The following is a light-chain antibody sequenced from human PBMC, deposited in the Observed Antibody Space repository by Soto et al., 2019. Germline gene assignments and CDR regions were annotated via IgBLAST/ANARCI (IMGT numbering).Light chain of an antibody. CDR2: DTS. CDR3: QQYNKWPPLP. CDR1: QSVGSN. Sequence: EIVMTQSPATLSVSPGERATLSCRASQSVGSNLAWYQQKPGQAPRLLIYDTSTRATGIPARFSGSGSGTEFTLTISSLQSEDIAVYYCQQYNKWPPLPFGGGTKVEIK. V-gene: IGKV3-15*01. J-gene: IGKJ4*01.